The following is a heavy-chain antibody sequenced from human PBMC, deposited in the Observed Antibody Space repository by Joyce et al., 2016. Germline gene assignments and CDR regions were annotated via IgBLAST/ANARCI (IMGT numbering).Heavy chain of an antibody. CDR2: VNFGGNT. D-gene: IGHD4-23*01. CDR1: GGSFSGYY. CDR3: ATLRTPGWYFDL. V-gene: IGHV4-34*01. Sequence: QVRLQQWGAGLLKPSETLSLTCAVYGGSFSGYYWGWIRQPPGKALEWIGEVNFGGNTNYNPSLKSRVTISVDPSKIHFSLKMTSVTAADMAVYYCATLRTPGWYFDLWGRGTLVTVSS. J-gene: IGHJ2*01.